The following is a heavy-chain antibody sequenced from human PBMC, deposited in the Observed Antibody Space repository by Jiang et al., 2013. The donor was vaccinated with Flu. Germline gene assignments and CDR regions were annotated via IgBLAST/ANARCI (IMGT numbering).Heavy chain of an antibody. J-gene: IGHJ6*02. Sequence: LLKPSETLSLTCAVYGGSFSGYYWSWIRQPPGKGLEWIGEINHSGSTNYNPSLKSRVTISVDTSKNQFSLKLSSVTAADTAVYYCARGIWSGYPRSRYYYYYGMDVWGQGTTVTVSS. CDR2: INHSGST. D-gene: IGHD3-3*01. V-gene: IGHV4-34*01. CDR3: ARGIWSGYPRSRYYYYYGMDV. CDR1: GGSFSGYY.